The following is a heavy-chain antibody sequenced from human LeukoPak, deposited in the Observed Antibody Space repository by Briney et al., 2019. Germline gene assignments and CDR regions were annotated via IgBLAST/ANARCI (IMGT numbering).Heavy chain of an antibody. V-gene: IGHV3-11*03. CDR3: ARLSETGGTSFDY. CDR2: ISSSSRYT. D-gene: IGHD1-14*01. J-gene: IGHJ4*02. CDR1: GGSITSGGHY. Sequence: LSLTCTVSGGSITSGGHYWSWIRQAPGKGLEWVSYISSSSRYTNYADSVKGRFTISRDNAKNSLYLQMNSLRAEDTAVYYCARLSETGGTSFDYWGPGTLITVSS.